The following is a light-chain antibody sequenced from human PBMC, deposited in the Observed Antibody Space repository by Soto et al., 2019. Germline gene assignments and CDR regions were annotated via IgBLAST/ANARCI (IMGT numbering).Light chain of an antibody. CDR1: QSVPSTY. Sequence: EIVLTQSPATLSLSPGERATLSCRASQSVPSTYLAWYQQRTGQAPRLLIYGASTRAPGIPDRFSGSGSGTDFTLTVSGLEPEDVAVYFCQQYGSSPPFTFGPGTKVDIK. V-gene: IGKV3-20*01. CDR2: GAS. J-gene: IGKJ3*01. CDR3: QQYGSSPPFT.